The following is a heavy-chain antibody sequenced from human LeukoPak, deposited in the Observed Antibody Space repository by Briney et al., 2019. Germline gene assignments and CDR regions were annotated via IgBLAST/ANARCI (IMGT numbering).Heavy chain of an antibody. D-gene: IGHD5-12*01. Sequence: GGSLRLSXTASGFAFSDYWMSWVRQAPGKGLEWLANINQDGSQTSYVDSVRGRFTVSRDNAKNSLYLQMNSLRADDTAVYYCARDSSPRYSGYDWVYWDRGTLVTVSS. CDR2: INQDGSQT. CDR3: ARDSSPRYSGYDWVY. CDR1: GFAFSDYW. V-gene: IGHV3-7*01. J-gene: IGHJ4*02.